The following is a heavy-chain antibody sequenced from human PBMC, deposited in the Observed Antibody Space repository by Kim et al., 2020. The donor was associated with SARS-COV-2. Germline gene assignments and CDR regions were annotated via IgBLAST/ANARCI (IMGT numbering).Heavy chain of an antibody. CDR1: AGTLSGYY. V-gene: IGHV4-34*01. CDR2: VNLDGST. J-gene: IGHJ6*02. CDR3: ARYSTHDILTGRYYYAMDA. D-gene: IGHD3-9*01. Sequence: SETLSLTCVVYAGTLSGYYWSWVRQTPGKGLEWIGDVNLDGSTNYHPSLKSRVTISLDTSEVQISLRLTSVTAADTGVYYCARYSTHDILTGRYYYAMDAWGQGTCVTVSS.